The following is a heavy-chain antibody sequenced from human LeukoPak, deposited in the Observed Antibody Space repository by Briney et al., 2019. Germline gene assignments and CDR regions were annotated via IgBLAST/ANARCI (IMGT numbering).Heavy chain of an antibody. J-gene: IGHJ5*02. D-gene: IGHD4-11*01. Sequence: SVKVSCKASGGTFSSYTMSWVRQAPGQGLEWMGRIIPILGIANYAQKFQGRVTITADKSTSTAYMELSSLRSEDTAVYYCARVSQTTYVNWFDPWGQGTLVTVSS. CDR3: ARVSQTTYVNWFDP. CDR2: IIPILGIA. CDR1: GGTFSSYT. V-gene: IGHV1-69*02.